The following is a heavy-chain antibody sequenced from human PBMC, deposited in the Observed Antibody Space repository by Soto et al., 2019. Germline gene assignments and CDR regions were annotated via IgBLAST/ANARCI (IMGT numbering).Heavy chain of an antibody. V-gene: IGHV1-69*01. J-gene: IGHJ6*02. CDR3: AWITLGGVIALAWGDYYYYGMAV. CDR2: IIPIFGTA. CDR1: GGTFSSYA. Sequence: QVQLVQSGAEVKKPGSSVKVSCKASGGTFSSYAISWVRQAPGQGLEWMGGIIPIFGTANYAQKFQGRVTLSADDSTSAAYMDLSSLRSEDTAVYYSAWITLGGVIALAWGDYYYYGMAVWGQGTTVTVSS. D-gene: IGHD6-19*01.